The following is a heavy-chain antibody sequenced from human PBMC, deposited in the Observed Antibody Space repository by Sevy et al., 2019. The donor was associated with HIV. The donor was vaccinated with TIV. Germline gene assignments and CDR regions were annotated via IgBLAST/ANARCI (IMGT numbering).Heavy chain of an antibody. CDR3: ARDLEVYGGWEQTSQGMDV. V-gene: IGHV3-30-3*01. CDR2: ISYDGSNK. Sequence: GGCLRLSCAASGFTFSNYAMHWVRQAPGKGLEWVAVISYDGSNKYYADSVRGRFTISRDSSKNTLYLQMNSLRPEDTAVYYCARDLEVYGGWEQTSQGMDVWGQGTTVTVSS. D-gene: IGHD1-26*01. CDR1: GFTFSNYA. J-gene: IGHJ6*02.